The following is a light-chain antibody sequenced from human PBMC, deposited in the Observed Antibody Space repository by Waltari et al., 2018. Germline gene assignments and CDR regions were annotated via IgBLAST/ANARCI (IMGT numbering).Light chain of an antibody. CDR1: QGLVQSDGNNF. J-gene: IGKJ2*01. CDR3: LQSSQWPYA. CDR2: KVS. V-gene: IGKV2-30*02. Sequence: DVVMTQSPPSLAVTLGQPAPISCWSNQGLVQSDGNNFLNWFHQRPGQSPRRLIYKVSNRESGVPDRFSGSGSGTDFTLKISRVEAEDVGIYYCLQSSQWPYAFGQGTKLEIK.